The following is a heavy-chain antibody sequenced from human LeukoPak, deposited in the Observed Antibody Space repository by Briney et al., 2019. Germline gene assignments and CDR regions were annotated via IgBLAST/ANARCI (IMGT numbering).Heavy chain of an antibody. D-gene: IGHD6-25*01. J-gene: IGHJ4*02. V-gene: IGHV4-59*08. CDR1: GGSISSYY. CDR3: ARGRLPIDY. CDR2: IYYSGST. Sequence: PSETLPLTCTVSGGSISSYYWSWIRQPPGKGLEWIGYIYYSGSTSYNPSLKSRVTISVDTSKNQFSLKLTSVTAADTAVYYCARGRLPIDYWGQGTLVTVSS.